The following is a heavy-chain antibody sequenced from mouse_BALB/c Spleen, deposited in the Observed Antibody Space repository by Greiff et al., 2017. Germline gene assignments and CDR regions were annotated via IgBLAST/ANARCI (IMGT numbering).Heavy chain of an antibody. D-gene: IGHD2-3*01. Sequence: VQLQQSGAELVKPGASVKLSCTASGFNIKDTYMHWVKQRPEQGLEWIGRIDPANGNTKYDPKFQGKATITADTSSNTAYLQLSSLTSEDTAVYYCAFDGYLAWFAYWGQGTLVTVSA. CDR3: AFDGYLAWFAY. J-gene: IGHJ3*01. CDR2: IDPANGNT. V-gene: IGHV14-3*02. CDR1: GFNIKDTY.